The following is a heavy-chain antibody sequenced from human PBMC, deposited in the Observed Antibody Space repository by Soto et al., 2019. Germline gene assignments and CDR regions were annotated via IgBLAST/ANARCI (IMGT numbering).Heavy chain of an antibody. CDR3: ASHYDMWSGYLSPVDY. V-gene: IGHV3-11*01. CDR2: IDTSSTKI. CDR1: GYTFSDYY. J-gene: IGHJ4*02. Sequence: QVQLVESGGDLVQRGGSLRLSCAASGYTFSDYYMSWIRQAPGKGLEWISYIDTSSTKIYYADSVKGRFTISRDNAQNSLYLEMNSLRDEHTAVYYCASHYDMWSGYLSPVDYWGQGTLVTVSS. D-gene: IGHD3-3*01.